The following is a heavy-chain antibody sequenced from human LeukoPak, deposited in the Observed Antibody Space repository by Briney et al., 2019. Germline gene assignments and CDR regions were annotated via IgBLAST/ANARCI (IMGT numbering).Heavy chain of an antibody. CDR1: GYTFTSYD. D-gene: IGHD3-3*01. CDR2: MNPNSGNT. CDR3: ARGRFYDFWSGYPPTSGWFDP. Sequence: ASVKVSCKASGYTFTSYDINWVRQATGQGLEWMGWMNPNSGNTGYAQKFQGRVTMTRNTSISTAYMELSSLRSEDTAVYYCARGRFYDFWSGYPPTSGWFDPWGQGTLVTVSS. J-gene: IGHJ5*02. V-gene: IGHV1-8*01.